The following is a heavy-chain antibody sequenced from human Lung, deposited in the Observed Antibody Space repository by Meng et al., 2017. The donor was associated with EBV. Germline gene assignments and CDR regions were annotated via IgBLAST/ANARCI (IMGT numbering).Heavy chain of an antibody. CDR1: GGSISSGGYY. CDR3: AATVNDGYFDY. J-gene: IGHJ4*02. CDR2: IYYSGST. V-gene: IGHV4-31*03. Sequence: QGQLQEAGPGLVKPSQTLSLTCTVSGGSISSGGYYWSWIRQHPGKGLEWIGYIYYSGSTYYNPSLKSRVTISVDTSKNQFSLKLSSVTAADTAVYYCAATVNDGYFDYWGQGTLVTVSS. D-gene: IGHD4-11*01.